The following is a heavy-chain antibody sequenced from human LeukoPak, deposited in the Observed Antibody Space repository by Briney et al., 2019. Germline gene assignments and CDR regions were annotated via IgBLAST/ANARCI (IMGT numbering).Heavy chain of an antibody. CDR1: GGSISNYY. J-gene: IGHJ4*02. V-gene: IGHV4-59*12. D-gene: IGHD6-6*01. CDR3: ARDPARLEYFDY. Sequence: SETLSLTCTVSGGSISNYYWSWSRQPPGKGLEWIGCIYYSGSTNYNPSLKSRVTISLDTSKNQFSLNLNSVTAADTAVYYCARDPARLEYFDYWGQGTLVTVSS. CDR2: IYYSGST.